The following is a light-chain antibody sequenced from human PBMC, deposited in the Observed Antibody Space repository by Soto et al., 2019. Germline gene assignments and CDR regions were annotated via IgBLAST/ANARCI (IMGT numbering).Light chain of an antibody. V-gene: IGKV3-15*01. Sequence: EIVMTQSPAALSVSPGGRATLSCTASQSISDTLAWYQQKPGQAPRLLIYSASRRATGFPASFSGSGSGTDFTLTISSLQSEDFAVYYCQQRSNWPITFGQGTRLEIK. CDR3: QQRSNWPIT. J-gene: IGKJ5*01. CDR2: SAS. CDR1: QSISDT.